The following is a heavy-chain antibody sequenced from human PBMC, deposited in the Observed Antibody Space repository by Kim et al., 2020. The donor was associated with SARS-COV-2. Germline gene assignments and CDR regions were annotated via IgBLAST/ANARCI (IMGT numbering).Heavy chain of an antibody. CDR3: TRGTDGYFQH. V-gene: IGHV1-2*02. Sequence: GTIYSQKFQGRVTMTRDTSIRTAYMELSRLRSDDTAVYYCTRGTDGYFQHWGQGTLVTVSS. J-gene: IGHJ1*01. CDR2: GT.